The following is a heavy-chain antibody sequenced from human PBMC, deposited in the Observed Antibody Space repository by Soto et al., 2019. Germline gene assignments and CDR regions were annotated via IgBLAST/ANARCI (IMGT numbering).Heavy chain of an antibody. CDR1: GFTFTSYS. Sequence: EVQLVESGGGLVKPGGSLRLSCAASGFTFTSYSINWVRQAPGKGLEWVSSISPSGSYIYYADSVKGRFTISRDNAKDSLYLQMNSLRAEDTAVYYCAREPGYSHISGMDVWGQGTTVTVS. V-gene: IGHV3-21*02. J-gene: IGHJ6*02. D-gene: IGHD5-18*01. CDR3: AREPGYSHISGMDV. CDR2: ISPSGSYI.